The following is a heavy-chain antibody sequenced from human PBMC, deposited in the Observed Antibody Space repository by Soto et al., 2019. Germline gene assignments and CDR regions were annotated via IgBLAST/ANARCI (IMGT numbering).Heavy chain of an antibody. CDR1: GFTFSSYA. J-gene: IGHJ6*02. CDR2: ISGSGGST. D-gene: IGHD3-10*01. CDR3: AKDLALLWFGELFDYYYGMDV. Sequence: GGSLRLSCAASGFTFSSYAMSWVRQAPGKGLEWVSAISGSGGSTYYADSVKGRFTISRDNSKNTLYLQMNSLRAEDTAVYYCAKDLALLWFGELFDYYYGMDVWGQGTTVTVSS. V-gene: IGHV3-23*01.